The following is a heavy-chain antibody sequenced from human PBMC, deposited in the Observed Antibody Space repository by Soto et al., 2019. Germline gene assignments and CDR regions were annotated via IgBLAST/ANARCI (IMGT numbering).Heavy chain of an antibody. CDR1: GFTVSSNY. D-gene: IGHD2-2*01. J-gene: IGHJ4*02. CDR2: IYSGGST. V-gene: IGHV3-53*01. Sequence: PGGSLRLSCAASGFTVSSNYMSWVRQAPGKGLEWVSVIYSGGSTYYADSVKGRFTISRDNSRNTLYLQMNSLRAEDTAVYYCAREYSTSCYSDFDYWGQGTLVTVSS. CDR3: AREYSTSCYSDFDY.